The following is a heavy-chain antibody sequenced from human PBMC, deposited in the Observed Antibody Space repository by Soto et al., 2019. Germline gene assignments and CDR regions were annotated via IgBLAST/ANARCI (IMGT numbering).Heavy chain of an antibody. J-gene: IGHJ6*02. CDR1: GGSISSSSYY. CDR3: AVERGSSGWYQNYYYYGMDV. V-gene: IGHV4-39*01. CDR2: IYYSGST. Sequence: PSETLSLTCTVSGGSISSSSYYWGWIRQPPGKGLEWIGSIYYSGSTYYNPSLKSRVTISVDTSKNQFSLKLSSVTAADTAVYYCAVERGSSGWYQNYYYYGMDVWGQGTTVTVSS. D-gene: IGHD6-19*01.